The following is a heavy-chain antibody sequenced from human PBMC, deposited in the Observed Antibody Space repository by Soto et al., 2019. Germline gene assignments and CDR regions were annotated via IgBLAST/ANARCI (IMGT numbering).Heavy chain of an antibody. J-gene: IGHJ4*02. CDR2: IIPIFGTA. CDR3: ARDADAWKGYCSGGSCLSIDY. D-gene: IGHD2-15*01. CDR1: GGTFSSYA. V-gene: IGHV1-69*06. Sequence: QVQLVQSGAEVKKPGSSVKVSCKASGGTFSSYAISWVRQAPGQGLEWMGGIIPIFGTANYAQKFQGRVTITADKSTSTAYMELSSLRSEDTAVYYCARDADAWKGYCSGGSCLSIDYWGQGTLVTVS.